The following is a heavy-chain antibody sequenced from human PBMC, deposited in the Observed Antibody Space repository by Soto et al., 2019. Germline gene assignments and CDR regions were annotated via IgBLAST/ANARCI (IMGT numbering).Heavy chain of an antibody. CDR3: ARSIAVAGYYFDY. J-gene: IGHJ4*02. CDR1: GYTFTGYY. CDR2: INPNSGGT. D-gene: IGHD6-19*01. V-gene: IGHV1-2*04. Sequence: GASVKVSCKASGYTFTGYYMHWVRQAPGQGLEWMEWINPNSGGTNYAQKFQGWVTMTRDTSISTAYMELSRLRSDDTAVYYCARSIAVAGYYFDYWGQGTLVTVSS.